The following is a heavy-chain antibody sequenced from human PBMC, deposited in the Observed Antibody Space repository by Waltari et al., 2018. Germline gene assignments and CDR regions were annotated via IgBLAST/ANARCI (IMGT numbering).Heavy chain of an antibody. CDR3: AKVVAVAGKGGDYYYGMDV. CDR2: ISWDGGST. Sequence: EVQLVESGGVVVQPGGSLRLSCAASGFTFDDYAMPWVRQAPGKGLEWVSLISWDGGSTYYADSVKGRFTISRDNSKNSLYLQMNSLRAEDTALYYCAKVVAVAGKGGDYYYGMDVWGQGTTVTVSS. J-gene: IGHJ6*02. CDR1: GFTFDDYA. V-gene: IGHV3-43D*04. D-gene: IGHD6-19*01.